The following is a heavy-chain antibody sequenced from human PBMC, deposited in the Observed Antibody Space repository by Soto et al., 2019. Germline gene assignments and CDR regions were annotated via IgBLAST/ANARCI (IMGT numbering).Heavy chain of an antibody. CDR3: AREASGFDV. CDR1: GFIFSSYP. V-gene: IGHV3-30*04. J-gene: IGHJ3*01. CDR2: FSSDGRRA. D-gene: IGHD6-19*01. Sequence: PGGSLRLSCAASGFIFSSYPMHWVRQAPGKGLEWVAVFSSDGRRAFYAESVKGRYIISRDNSMNMLYLQRNSLRDDVTAVYDCAREASGFDVWGQGTRVTVSS.